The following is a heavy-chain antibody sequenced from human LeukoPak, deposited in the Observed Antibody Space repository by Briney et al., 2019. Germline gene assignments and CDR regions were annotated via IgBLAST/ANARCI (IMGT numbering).Heavy chain of an antibody. V-gene: IGHV3-74*01. CDR3: ARRGSGPLYYYYYYMDV. CDR2: INSDGSST. Sequence: GGSLRLSCAASGFTFSSYWMHWVRHAPGKGLVWVSRINSDGSSTSYADSVKGRFTISRDNAKNTLYLQMNSLRAEDTAVYYCARRGSGPLYYYYYYMDVWGKGTTVTVSS. J-gene: IGHJ6*03. D-gene: IGHD2-15*01. CDR1: GFTFSSYW.